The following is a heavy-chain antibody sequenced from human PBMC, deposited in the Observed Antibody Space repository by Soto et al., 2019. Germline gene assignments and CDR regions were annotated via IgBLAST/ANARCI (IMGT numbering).Heavy chain of an antibody. Sequence: ASVKVSCKAAGYTFTSYGISWVRQAPGQGLEWMGWISAYNGNTNYAQKLQGRVTMTTDTSTSTAYMELRSLRSDDTAVYYCARDSLEVYYYYYYMDVWGKGTTVTVSS. J-gene: IGHJ6*03. CDR3: ARDSLEVYYYYYYMDV. CDR2: ISAYNGNT. CDR1: GYTFTSYG. V-gene: IGHV1-18*01.